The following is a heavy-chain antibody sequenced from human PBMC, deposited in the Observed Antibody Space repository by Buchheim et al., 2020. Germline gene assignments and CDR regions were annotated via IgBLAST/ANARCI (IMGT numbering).Heavy chain of an antibody. Sequence: EVQLVDSGGDLVQPGGSLRLSCAASGFTFSDYWMTWVRQAPGKGLEWVANIKEDGSEIYYVDSVEGRFTISRDHAKNSLYMQMNSLRAEDTAVYYCARDSQRYCSGGSCYYGEPYFDYWGQGTL. CDR2: IKEDGSEI. CDR1: GFTFSDYW. V-gene: IGHV3-7*01. CDR3: ARDSQRYCSGGSCYYGEPYFDY. D-gene: IGHD2-15*01. J-gene: IGHJ4*02.